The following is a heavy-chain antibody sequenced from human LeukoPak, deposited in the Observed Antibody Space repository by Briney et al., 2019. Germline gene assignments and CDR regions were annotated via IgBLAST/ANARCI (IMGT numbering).Heavy chain of an antibody. CDR1: GYTFIGYY. V-gene: IGHV1-2*02. CDR3: AREGVIGDGYNFFDY. J-gene: IGHJ4*02. D-gene: IGHD5-24*01. Sequence: ASVTVSCKASGYTFIGYYMHWVRQAPGQGLEWMGWINPHSGGTNSEQNFQGRVTMSRDTSISTVYMELSRLRSDDTALYYCAREGVIGDGYNFFDYGGQGTLVTVSS. CDR2: INPHSGGT.